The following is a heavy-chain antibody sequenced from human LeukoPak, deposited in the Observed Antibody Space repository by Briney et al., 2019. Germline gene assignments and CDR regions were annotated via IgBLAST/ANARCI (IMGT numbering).Heavy chain of an antibody. J-gene: IGHJ3*02. CDR3: ARDTSSSWAPEGHAFDI. D-gene: IGHD6-13*01. Sequence: GASVKVSCKASGYTFTDYYMYWVRQAPGQGPEWMGWVNLNSGGTQYVQKFQGRVTMTRDTSTSTVYMELSSLRSEDTAVYYCARDTSSSWAPEGHAFDIWGQGTMVTVSS. V-gene: IGHV1-2*02. CDR2: VNLNSGGT. CDR1: GYTFTDYY.